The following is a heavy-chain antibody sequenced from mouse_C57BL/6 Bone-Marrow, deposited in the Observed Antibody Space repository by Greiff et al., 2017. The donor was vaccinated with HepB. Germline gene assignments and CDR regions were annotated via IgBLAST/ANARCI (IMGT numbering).Heavy chain of an antibody. CDR3: ARRGLLPYFDY. D-gene: IGHD2-3*01. CDR1: GYTFTSYW. V-gene: IGHV1-55*01. J-gene: IGHJ2*01. CDR2: IYPGSGST. Sequence: QVHVKQSGAELVKPGASVKMSCKASGYTFTSYWITWVKQRPGQGLEWIGDIYPGSGSTNYNEKFKSKATLTVDTSSSTAYMQLSSLTSEDSAVYYCARRGLLPYFDYWGQGTTLTVSS.